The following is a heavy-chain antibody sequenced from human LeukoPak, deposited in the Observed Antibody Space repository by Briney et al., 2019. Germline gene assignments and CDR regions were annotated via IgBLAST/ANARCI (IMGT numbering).Heavy chain of an antibody. V-gene: IGHV3-11*01. CDR3: ARRGNTDSWTVLIDY. J-gene: IGHJ4*02. D-gene: IGHD3/OR15-3a*01. Sequence: GGSLRLSCAASGFTFSDFYMTWIRQAPGKGLEWISYISEDGRITYYADSLKGRFTISRDNAKNSLSLQVDSLRADDTAVYFCARRGNTDSWTVLIDYWGQGTLVTGSS. CDR2: ISEDGRIT. CDR1: GFTFSDFY.